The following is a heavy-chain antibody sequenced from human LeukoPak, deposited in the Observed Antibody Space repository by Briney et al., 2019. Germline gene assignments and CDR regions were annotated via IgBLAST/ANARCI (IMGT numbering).Heavy chain of an antibody. CDR3: ASNTYSTVGLPDI. CDR2: IYHSGST. J-gene: IGHJ3*02. CDR1: GGSISSGGYS. Sequence: SQTLSLTCAVSGGSISSGGYSWSWIRQPPGKGLEWIGYIYHSGSTYYNPSLKSRATISVDRSKNQFSLKLSSVTAADTAVYYCASNTYSTVGLPDIWGQGTMVTVSS. V-gene: IGHV4-30-2*01. D-gene: IGHD4-17*01.